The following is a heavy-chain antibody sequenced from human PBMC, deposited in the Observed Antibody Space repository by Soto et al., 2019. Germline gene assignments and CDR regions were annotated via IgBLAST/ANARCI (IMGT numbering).Heavy chain of an antibody. CDR1: GFTLSNYA. V-gene: IGHV3-23*01. J-gene: IGHJ4*02. CDR3: AKDRSKRTSGCFDF. CDR2: IDGSDEST. D-gene: IGHD2-2*01. Sequence: HPGGSLRLSCVTSGFTLSNYAMGWVRQAPGRGLEWVSAIDGSDESTNYADSVKGRFTVSRDNSKNTLSLQMNSLRAEDTAVYYCAKDRSKRTSGCFDFWGQGTQVTVSS.